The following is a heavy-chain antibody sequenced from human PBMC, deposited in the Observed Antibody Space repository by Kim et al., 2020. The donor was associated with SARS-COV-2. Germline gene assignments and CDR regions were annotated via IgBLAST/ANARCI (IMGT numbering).Heavy chain of an antibody. V-gene: IGHV3-64D*06. CDR3: VKGWAGTTGY. CDR2: GST. D-gene: IGHD6-19*01. Sequence: GSTYYADCVKGRFTISRDNSKNTLYLQMSSLRAEDTAVYYCVKGWAGTTGYWGQGTLVTVSS. J-gene: IGHJ4*02.